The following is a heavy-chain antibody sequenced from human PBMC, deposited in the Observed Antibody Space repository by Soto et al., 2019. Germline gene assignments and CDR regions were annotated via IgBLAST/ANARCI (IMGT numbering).Heavy chain of an antibody. CDR1: GFTFSSYA. J-gene: IGHJ3*02. CDR2: ISGSGGST. D-gene: IGHD6-13*01. Sequence: ESGGGLVQPGGSLRLSCAASGFTFSSYAMSWVRQAPGKGLEWVSAISGSGGSTYYADSVKGRFTISRDNSKNTLYLQMNSLRAEDTAVYYCAKNQIAAVLVNTDAFDIWGQGTMVTVSS. V-gene: IGHV3-23*01. CDR3: AKNQIAAVLVNTDAFDI.